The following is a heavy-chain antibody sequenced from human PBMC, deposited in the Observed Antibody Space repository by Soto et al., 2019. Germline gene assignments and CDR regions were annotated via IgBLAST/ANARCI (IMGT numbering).Heavy chain of an antibody. Sequence: GGSLRLSCVGSGFPFNSYWMYWVRQGPGKGLAWVSRINSDGSSTSYADSVKGRFTISRDNAKNTLFLQMNSLRAEDTAVYYCTKANRYCSGANCFTFDYWGLGTLVTVSS. D-gene: IGHD2-15*01. J-gene: IGHJ4*02. CDR3: TKANRYCSGANCFTFDY. CDR2: INSDGSST. V-gene: IGHV3-74*01. CDR1: GFPFNSYW.